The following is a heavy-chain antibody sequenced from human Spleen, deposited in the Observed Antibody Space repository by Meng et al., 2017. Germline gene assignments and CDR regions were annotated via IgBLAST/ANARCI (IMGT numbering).Heavy chain of an antibody. D-gene: IGHD4-23*01. V-gene: IGHV4-39*01. J-gene: IGHJ5*02. Sequence: QPQLQESGPGLVKPSEALSLTCSVSGGSISTSGYYWGWIRLPPGKGLEYIGSIYHTGSTYYNPSLKSRVTISVDTSKNHFSLNLNSVTAADTAVYYCVRHAGGTSKFGPWGQGTLVTVSS. CDR3: VRHAGGTSKFGP. CDR1: GGSISTSGYY. CDR2: IYHTGST.